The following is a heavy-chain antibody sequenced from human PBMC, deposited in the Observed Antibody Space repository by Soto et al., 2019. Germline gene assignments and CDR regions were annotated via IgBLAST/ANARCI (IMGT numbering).Heavy chain of an antibody. Sequence: SETLSLTCTVSGGSISRSTYYWGWIRQPPGKGLEWIGSIYYSGSTYYRPSLKSRVTISVDTSKNQFSLKLSSVTAADTAVYYCARQVPAAIRLGWFDPWGQGTLVTVPS. CDR3: ARQVPAAIRLGWFDP. CDR1: GGSISRSTYY. D-gene: IGHD2-2*02. CDR2: IYYSGST. J-gene: IGHJ5*02. V-gene: IGHV4-39*01.